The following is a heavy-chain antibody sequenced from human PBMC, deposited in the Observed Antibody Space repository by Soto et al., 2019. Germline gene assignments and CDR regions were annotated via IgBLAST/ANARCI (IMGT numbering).Heavy chain of an antibody. J-gene: IGHJ4*02. D-gene: IGHD1-26*01. Sequence: PSETLSLTCAVYGGSFSGYYWSWIRQPPGKGLEWIGEINHSGSTNYNPSLKSRVTISVDTSKNQFSLKLSPVTAADTAVYYCAREEVVTDSGSYGGEEQWGQGTLVTVSS. CDR1: GGSFSGYY. CDR3: AREEVVTDSGSYGGEEQ. CDR2: INHSGST. V-gene: IGHV4-34*01.